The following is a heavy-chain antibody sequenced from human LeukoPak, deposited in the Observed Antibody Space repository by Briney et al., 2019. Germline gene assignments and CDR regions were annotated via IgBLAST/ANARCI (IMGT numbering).Heavy chain of an antibody. D-gene: IGHD6-6*01. J-gene: IGHJ4*02. V-gene: IGHV3-30*01. Sequence: GGSLRLSCAASGFTFSSYAMHWVRQAPGKGLEWVAVISYDGSNKYYADSVKGRFTISRDNSKNTLYLQMNSLRAEDTAVYYCARGSIAVRLGIGDYWGQGTLVTVSS. CDR1: GFTFSSYA. CDR3: ARGSIAVRLGIGDY. CDR2: ISYDGSNK.